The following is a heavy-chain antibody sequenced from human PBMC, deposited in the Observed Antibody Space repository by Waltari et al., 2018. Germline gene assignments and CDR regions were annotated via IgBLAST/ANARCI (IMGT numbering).Heavy chain of an antibody. D-gene: IGHD3-3*01. CDR2: FDPEDGKT. CDR3: ATRRFLEWLFSLDAFDI. CDR1: GYTLTELS. Sequence: QVQLVQSGAEVQKPGASVKVSCKVSGYTLTELSMHWGRQAPGKGLEWMGGFDPEDGKTIYAQKFQGRVTMTEDTSTDTAYMELSSLRSEDTAVYYCATRRFLEWLFSLDAFDIWGQGTMVTVSS. J-gene: IGHJ3*02. V-gene: IGHV1-24*01.